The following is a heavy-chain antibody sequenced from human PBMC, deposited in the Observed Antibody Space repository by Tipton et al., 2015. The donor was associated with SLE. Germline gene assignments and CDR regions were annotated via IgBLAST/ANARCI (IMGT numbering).Heavy chain of an antibody. CDR1: GGSVSSRDSY. D-gene: IGHD2-8*02. V-gene: IGHV4-30-4*01. CDR2: IYTSGST. J-gene: IGHJ6*03. Sequence: TLSLTCTVSGGSVSSRDSYWSWIRQPPGQGLEWIGNIYTSGSTNYNPSLKSRVTISVDTSKNQFSLKLSSVTAADAAVYYCARVGVYGLGTNYYYYMDVWGKGTTVTVSS. CDR3: ARVGVYGLGTNYYYYMDV.